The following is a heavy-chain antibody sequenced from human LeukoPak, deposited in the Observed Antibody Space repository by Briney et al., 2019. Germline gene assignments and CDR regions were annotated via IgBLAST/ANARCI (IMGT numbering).Heavy chain of an antibody. J-gene: IGHJ4*02. CDR3: AKGRDWNYVLDY. CDR2: IWYNGSKK. Sequence: GGSLRLSCAASGFTFSSYGMHWVRQAPGKGLEWVAVIWYNGSKKYYGDSVKGRFTISRDNSKNTLYLQMNTLRVEDTAIYYCAKGRDWNYVLDYWGQGNLVTVSS. CDR1: GFTFSSYG. V-gene: IGHV3-33*06. D-gene: IGHD1-7*01.